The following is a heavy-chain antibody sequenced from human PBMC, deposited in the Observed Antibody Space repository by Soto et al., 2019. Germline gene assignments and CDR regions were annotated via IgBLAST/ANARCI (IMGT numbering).Heavy chain of an antibody. D-gene: IGHD4-17*01. J-gene: IGHJ4*02. CDR3: ARVPTVTPVFFDY. CDR1: GFTFSSYG. Sequence: QVQLVESGGGVVQPGRYLRLSCAASGFTFSSYGMHWVRQAPGKGLEWVAVIWYDGSNKYYADSVKGRFTISRDNSKNTLYLQMNSLRAEDTAVYYCARVPTVTPVFFDYWGQGTLVTVSS. CDR2: IWYDGSNK. V-gene: IGHV3-33*01.